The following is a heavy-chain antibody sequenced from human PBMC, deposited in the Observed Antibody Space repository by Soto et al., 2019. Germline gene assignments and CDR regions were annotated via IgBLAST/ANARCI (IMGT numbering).Heavy chain of an antibody. CDR3: ARGDLGGSGSPASYYYSGLDV. Sequence: DVQLLESGGHLVQPGGSLRLSCAASGFTFSSYAMSWVRQAPGKGLEWVSSVSAGGDMTYYSDSAKGRFTISRDNSSNALFLQMNSLRIEDTALYYCARGDLGGSGSPASYYYSGLDVWGQGTTVTVS. J-gene: IGHJ6*02. CDR2: VSAGGDMT. D-gene: IGHD3-10*01. V-gene: IGHV3-23*01. CDR1: GFTFSSYA.